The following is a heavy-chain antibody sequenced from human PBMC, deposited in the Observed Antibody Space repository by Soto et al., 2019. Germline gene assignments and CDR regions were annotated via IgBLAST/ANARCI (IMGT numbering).Heavy chain of an antibody. V-gene: IGHV3-23*01. CDR1: GLTFSGSA. CDR2: ISVTGAST. Sequence: EVQLLESGGGLVQSGGSLRLSCAASGLTFSGSAMSWVRQAPGKGLEWVSSISVTGASTYYADSVQGRFTVSRDNSKDTFFLKMNSLRAEDTAVYFCAKIRSIAAAFSDYWGQGTLVTVSS. J-gene: IGHJ4*02. CDR3: AKIRSIAAAFSDY. D-gene: IGHD6-13*01.